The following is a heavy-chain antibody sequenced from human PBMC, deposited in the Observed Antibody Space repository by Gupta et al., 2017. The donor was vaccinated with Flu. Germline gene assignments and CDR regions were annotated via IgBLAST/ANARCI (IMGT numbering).Heavy chain of an antibody. D-gene: IGHD3-10*01. CDR3: AREKTLPTRRSGSGSFDH. CDR1: GYTFTKFA. CDR2: IRAGDGNR. Sequence: QVYLVQSGAELKKPGASVKVSCKASGYTFTKFAIHWVRQAPGPRLEWMGWIRAGDGNRRYSQKLQDRVTITRDTSASTVYMELSGLRHEDTAVYFCAREKTLPTRRSGSGSFDHWGQGTLLTVSS. V-gene: IGHV1-3*01. J-gene: IGHJ4*02.